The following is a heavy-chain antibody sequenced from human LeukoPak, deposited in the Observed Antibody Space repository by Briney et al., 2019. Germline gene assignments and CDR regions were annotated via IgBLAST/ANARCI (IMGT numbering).Heavy chain of an antibody. D-gene: IGHD6-13*01. J-gene: IGHJ5*02. CDR3: ARDGASSSWPHWFDP. V-gene: IGHV4-59*01. Sequence: SETLSLTCSVSGGSIKYYYWTWIRQSPGEGLEWIGHIYYNGTTRYKPSLKSRVTISLDMSKKQISLKLNSLTAADTAVYYCARDGASSSWPHWFDPWGQGTLVTVSS. CDR2: IYYNGTT. CDR1: GGSIKYYY.